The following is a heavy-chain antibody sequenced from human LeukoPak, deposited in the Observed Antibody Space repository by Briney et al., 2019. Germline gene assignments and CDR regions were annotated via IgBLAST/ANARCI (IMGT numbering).Heavy chain of an antibody. J-gene: IGHJ5*02. CDR1: GFTFSSYA. V-gene: IGHV3-23*01. CDR2: IVGSGGST. D-gene: IGHD2-2*02. Sequence: GGSLRLSCAASGFTFSSYAMSWVRQAPGKGLEWVSSIVGSGGSTYYADSVKGRFTISRDNSKNTLYLQMNNLRAEDTAVYYCAKDQVAPAAIYWFDPWGQGTLVTVSS. CDR3: AKDQVAPAAIYWFDP.